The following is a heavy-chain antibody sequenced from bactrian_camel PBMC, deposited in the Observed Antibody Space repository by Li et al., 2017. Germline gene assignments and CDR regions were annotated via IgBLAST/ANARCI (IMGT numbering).Heavy chain of an antibody. Sequence: HVQLVESGGGSVQAGGSLRLSCAASGYSYSTYCMAWFRQAPGKEREVVATIDNHGSVSFQRSVLGRFTISKDNAKNTLYLQMDRLKSEDTAMYYCAADISPGAICSAATQILAFQYRGQGTQVTVS. CDR2: IDNHGSV. CDR3: AADISPGAICSAATQILAFQY. J-gene: IGHJ4*01. D-gene: IGHD2*01. CDR1: GYSYSTYC. V-gene: IGHV3S53*01.